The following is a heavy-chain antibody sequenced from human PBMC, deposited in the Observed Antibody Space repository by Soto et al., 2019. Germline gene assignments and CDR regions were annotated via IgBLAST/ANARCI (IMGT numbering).Heavy chain of an antibody. D-gene: IGHD1-26*01. J-gene: IGHJ4*02. CDR1: GFTFSKYW. V-gene: IGHV3-74*01. CDR2: MNSDGSNT. Sequence: EVQLVESGGGLVQPGGSLRLSCAASGFTFSKYWMHWVRQAPGKGLVWVSRMNSDGSNTSYADSVKGRFTISRDNAKNTLYLQMNSLRAEDTAVYYCVREDSGTYYWIDYWGQGTLVTVSS. CDR3: VREDSGTYYWIDY.